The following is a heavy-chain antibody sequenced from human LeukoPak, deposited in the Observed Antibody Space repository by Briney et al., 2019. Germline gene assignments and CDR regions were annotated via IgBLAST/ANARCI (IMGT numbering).Heavy chain of an antibody. CDR1: GGSINSDF. D-gene: IGHD4-17*01. CDR2: VYSTGST. V-gene: IGHV4-59*01. Sequence: SETLSLTCTASGGSINSDFWSWIRQPPGKGLEWIGYVYSTGSTNYNPSLSSRVSISIDTSKNQFSLKLTSVTAADTAVYYCATYFYGDYALHYFDYWGQGALVTVSS. CDR3: ATYFYGDYALHYFDY. J-gene: IGHJ4*02.